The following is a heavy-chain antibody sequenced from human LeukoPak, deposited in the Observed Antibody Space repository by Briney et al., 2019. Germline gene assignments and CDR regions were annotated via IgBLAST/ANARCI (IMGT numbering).Heavy chain of an antibody. CDR3: ARDGYGDYYYYYYYMDV. CDR1: GASISSYY. V-gene: IGHV4-59*12. D-gene: IGHD4-17*01. J-gene: IGHJ6*03. Sequence: PSETLSLTCTVSGASISSYYWSWIRQPPGKGLEWIGYIHYSGSTNFNPSLESRVTMSVDTSKNQFSLKLSSVTAADTAVYYCARDGYGDYYYYYYYMDVWGKGTTVTISS. CDR2: IHYSGST.